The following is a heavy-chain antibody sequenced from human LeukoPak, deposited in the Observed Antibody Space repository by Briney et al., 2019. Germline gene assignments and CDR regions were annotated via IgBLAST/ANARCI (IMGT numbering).Heavy chain of an antibody. CDR3: ARVLRYFDWSGWFDP. Sequence: GSSVKVSCKASGGTFSSYAISWGRQAPGQGLGWRGGIIPIFGTANYAQKFQGRVTITADKSTSTAYMELSSLRSEDTAVYYCARVLRYFDWSGWFDPWGQGTLVTVSS. D-gene: IGHD3-9*01. CDR2: IIPIFGTA. CDR1: GGTFSSYA. J-gene: IGHJ5*02. V-gene: IGHV1-69*06.